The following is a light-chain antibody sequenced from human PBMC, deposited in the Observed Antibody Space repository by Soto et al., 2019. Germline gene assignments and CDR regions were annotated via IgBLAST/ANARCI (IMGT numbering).Light chain of an antibody. CDR3: LQYGSSPWT. CDR1: QSASSRY. V-gene: IGKV3-20*01. CDR2: GVS. Sequence: EIVLTQSPGTLSLSPGERATLSCRAGQSASSRYLAWYQLKPGQAPRVLIYGVSSRATGIPDRFSGSGSGTDFTLTISRLEPEDFAVYYCLQYGSSPWTFGQGTKVEIK. J-gene: IGKJ1*01.